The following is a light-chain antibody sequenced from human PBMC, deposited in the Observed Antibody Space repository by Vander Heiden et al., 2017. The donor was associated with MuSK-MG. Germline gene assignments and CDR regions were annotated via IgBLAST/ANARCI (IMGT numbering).Light chain of an antibody. CDR2: AAS. V-gene: IGKV1-39*01. Sequence: QITHSPSSLPASVGDRVTITYLASQSISSYLNWYQQKPGKAPKLLIYAASNLQSGVPSRFSGSGSGTDFTLTISSLQPEDFATYYCQQSYSTPRTFGQGTKVEIK. J-gene: IGKJ1*01. CDR3: QQSYSTPRT. CDR1: QSISSY.